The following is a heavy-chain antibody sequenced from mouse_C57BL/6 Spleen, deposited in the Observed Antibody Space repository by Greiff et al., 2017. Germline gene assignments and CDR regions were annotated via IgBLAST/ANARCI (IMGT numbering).Heavy chain of an antibody. CDR1: GYTFTDYE. V-gene: IGHV1-15*01. J-gene: IGHJ4*01. CDR3: TRSYYSNPYYAMDY. CDR2: IDPETGGT. D-gene: IGHD2-5*01. Sequence: VKLQQSGAELVRPGASVTLSCKASGYTFTDYEMHWVKQTPVHGLEWIGAIDPETGGTAYNQKFKGKAILTADKSSSTAYMELRSLTSEDSAVYYCTRSYYSNPYYAMDYWGQGTSVTVSS.